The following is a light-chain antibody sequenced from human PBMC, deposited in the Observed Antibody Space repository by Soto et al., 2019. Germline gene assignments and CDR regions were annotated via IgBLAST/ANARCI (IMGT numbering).Light chain of an antibody. CDR2: KAS. Sequence: DVQMTQSPSTLSASVGDRVTITCRASQSISGWLAWYQQIPGTAPKLMIYKASTLETGVPSRLSGSGSGTEFTLTINNLQPDDFATYYCQQYAGYSRTFGKGTKVEIK. V-gene: IGKV1-5*03. CDR1: QSISGW. J-gene: IGKJ1*01. CDR3: QQYAGYSRT.